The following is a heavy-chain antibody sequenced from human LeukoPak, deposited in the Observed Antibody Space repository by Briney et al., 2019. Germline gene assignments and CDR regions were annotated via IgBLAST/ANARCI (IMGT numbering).Heavy chain of an antibody. CDR2: INPNSGGT. D-gene: IGHD3-10*01. CDR3: ARTVTPTMVRGVIITLEYFQH. V-gene: IGHV1-2*06. CDR1: GYTFTGYY. Sequence: GASVKVSCKASGYTFTGYYMHWVRQAPGQGLEWMGRINPNSGGTNYAQKFQGRVTMTRDTSISTAYMELRSLRSDDTAVYYCARTVTPTMVRGVIITLEYFQHWGQGTLVTVSS. J-gene: IGHJ1*01.